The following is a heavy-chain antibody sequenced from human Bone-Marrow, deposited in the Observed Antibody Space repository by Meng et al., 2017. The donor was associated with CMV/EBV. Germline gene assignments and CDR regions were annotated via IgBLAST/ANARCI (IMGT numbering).Heavy chain of an antibody. CDR3: ARAPDFCSGYLDY. CDR1: GFTFSSHC. Sequence: GGSMRLSCVASGFTFSSHCMHWVRQAPGKGLEWVAVISYDGSNKYYADSVKGRFTISRDNSKNTLYRQMNSLGAEDTAVYYCARAPDFCSGYLDYWGQGTLVTVSS. J-gene: IGHJ4*02. D-gene: IGHD3-3*01. V-gene: IGHV3-30*06. CDR2: ISYDGSNK.